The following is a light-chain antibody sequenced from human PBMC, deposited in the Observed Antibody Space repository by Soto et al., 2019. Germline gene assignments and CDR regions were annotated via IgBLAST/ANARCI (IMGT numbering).Light chain of an antibody. CDR3: LQYKNRHL. Sequence: IVMTQSPATLSVSPGERATLSCRASQSVSSNLAWYQQKPGQAPRLLIYGASTRATGIPARFSGSGSGTESTLTISSLQSEDFAVYNGLQYKNRHLFGQGTRLEIK. J-gene: IGKJ5*01. CDR1: QSVSSN. V-gene: IGKV3-15*01. CDR2: GAS.